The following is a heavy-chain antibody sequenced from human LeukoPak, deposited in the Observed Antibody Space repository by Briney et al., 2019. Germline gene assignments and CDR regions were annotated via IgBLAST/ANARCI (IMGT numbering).Heavy chain of an antibody. D-gene: IGHD1-26*01. Sequence: PSETLSLTCTVSGASISGSGYYWGWIRQPPGKGLEWIGSIYSSGSTYYNASLQSRVTISIETSKNQISLRLNSVTAADTAMYYCAKSGGYGLIDYGGQGTLVTVSS. CDR2: IYSSGST. V-gene: IGHV4-39*01. CDR3: AKSGGYGLIDY. J-gene: IGHJ4*02. CDR1: GASISGSGYY.